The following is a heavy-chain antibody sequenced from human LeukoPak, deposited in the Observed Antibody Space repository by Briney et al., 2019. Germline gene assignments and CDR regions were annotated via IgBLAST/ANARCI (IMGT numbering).Heavy chain of an antibody. CDR3: SLSGDIDAFDI. CDR2: ISGSGGST. D-gene: IGHD3-10*01. J-gene: IGHJ3*02. V-gene: IGHV3-23*01. CDR1: GFTFRSYA. Sequence: PGGSLRLSCAASGFTFRSYAMNWVRQAPGKGLEWVSVISGSGGSTYYADSVKGRFTISRDNSKNTLYLQMNSLRAEDTAVYYCSLSGDIDAFDICGERAKVTVSS.